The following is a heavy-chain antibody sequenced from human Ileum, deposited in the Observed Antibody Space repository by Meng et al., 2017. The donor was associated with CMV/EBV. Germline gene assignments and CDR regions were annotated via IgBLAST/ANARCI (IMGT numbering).Heavy chain of an antibody. J-gene: IGHJ4*02. CDR3: ARENYFAY. V-gene: IGHV3-7*01. CDR2: IKYDGSET. Sequence: ETLSLTCAASGFNFAGYWMTWVRQAPGKGLEWVANIKYDGSETYYVDSVKGRFTISRDNAKNSLYLQMNNLRAEDTAVYYCARENYFAYWGQGTLVTVSS. CDR1: GFNFAGYW.